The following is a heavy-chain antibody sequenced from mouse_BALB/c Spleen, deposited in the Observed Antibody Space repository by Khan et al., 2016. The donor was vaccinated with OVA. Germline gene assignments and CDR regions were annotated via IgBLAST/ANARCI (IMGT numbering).Heavy chain of an antibody. D-gene: IGHD1-1*01. CDR3: ARKNGGDFDY. CDR1: GYSFTGYY. V-gene: IGHV1-20*02. J-gene: IGHJ2*01. CDR2: INPHIGET. Sequence: VQLKQSGPELVKPGASVKISCTASGYSFTGYYMHWVMQSHGKSLEWIGRINPHIGETLYNQKFKGKATLTVDESSRTAHMELRSLASEDSAVYYCARKNGGDFDYWGQGTTLTVSS.